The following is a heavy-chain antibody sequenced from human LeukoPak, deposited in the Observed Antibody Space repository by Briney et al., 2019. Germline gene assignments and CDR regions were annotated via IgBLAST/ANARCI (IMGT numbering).Heavy chain of an antibody. Sequence: SVKVSCKASGGTFSSYAISWVRQAPGQGLEWMGRIIPILGLANYAQKFQGRVTITADKSTSTAYMELSSLRSEDTAVYYRARDPGGASFDYWGQGTLVTVSS. CDR3: ARDPGGASFDY. D-gene: IGHD1-26*01. V-gene: IGHV1-69*04. J-gene: IGHJ4*02. CDR1: GGTFSSYA. CDR2: IIPILGLA.